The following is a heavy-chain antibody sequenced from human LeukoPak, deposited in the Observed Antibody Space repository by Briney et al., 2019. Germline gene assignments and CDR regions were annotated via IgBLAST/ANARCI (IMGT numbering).Heavy chain of an antibody. V-gene: IGHV4-30-2*01. CDR2: IYHSGST. CDR1: GGSISSGGYS. D-gene: IGHD2-2*01. J-gene: IGHJ5*02. Sequence: PSETLSLTCAVSGGSISSGGYSWSWIRQPPGKGLEWIGYIYHSGSTYYNPSLKSRVTISVDRSKNQFSLKLSSVTAADTAVYYCASEVPAPYNWFDPWGQGTLVTVSS. CDR3: ASEVPAPYNWFDP.